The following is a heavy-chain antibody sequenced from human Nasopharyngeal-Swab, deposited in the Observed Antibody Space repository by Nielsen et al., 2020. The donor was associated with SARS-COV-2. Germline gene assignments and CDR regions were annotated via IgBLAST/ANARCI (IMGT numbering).Heavy chain of an antibody. CDR1: GGSFSGHQ. J-gene: IGHJ6*03. V-gene: IGHV4-34*01. CDR2: INHSGST. Sequence: SETLSLTCALYGGSFSGHQWSWVRQPPAKGLEWIGAINHSGSTNYNPPPKSRVTISVDPPKSQFSLKLTSVTAADTSVYYCARGLSGVVPAPILGLGPYYYFYYMDVWGKGTTVTVSS. D-gene: IGHD2-2*01. CDR3: ARGLSGVVPAPILGLGPYYYFYYMDV.